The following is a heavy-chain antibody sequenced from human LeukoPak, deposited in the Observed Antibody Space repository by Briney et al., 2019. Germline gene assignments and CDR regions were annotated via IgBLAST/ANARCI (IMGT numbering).Heavy chain of an antibody. CDR1: GGSFSGYY. D-gene: IGHD2/OR15-2a*01. J-gene: IGHJ4*02. CDR2: IYYSGST. Sequence: PSETLSLTCAVYGGSFSGYYWGWLRQPPGKGLEWIGSIYYSGSTYYNPSLKSRVTISVDTSKNQFSLKLSSVTAADTAVYYCARPFFNRGYFDYWGQGTLVTVSS. CDR3: ARPFFNRGYFDY. V-gene: IGHV4-39*01.